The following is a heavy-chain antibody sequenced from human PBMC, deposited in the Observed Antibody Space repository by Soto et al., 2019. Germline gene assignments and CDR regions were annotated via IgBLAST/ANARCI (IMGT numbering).Heavy chain of an antibody. D-gene: IGHD3-16*02. J-gene: IGHJ4*02. V-gene: IGHV3-7*03. CDR2: IKHDTSEA. Sequence: GGSLRLSCAAYGFKFSNYWMSWVRQAPGKGLEWVGNIKHDTSEAHYADSVKGRFTITRDNIKNFLFLQMNGLRADDTASYYCARDGLLFSGPYRPSRFDYWGLGTLVTV. CDR1: GFKFSNYW. CDR3: ARDGLLFSGPYRPSRFDY.